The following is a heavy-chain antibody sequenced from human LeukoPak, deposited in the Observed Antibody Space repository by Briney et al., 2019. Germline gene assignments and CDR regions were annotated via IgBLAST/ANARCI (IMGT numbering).Heavy chain of an antibody. V-gene: IGHV4-59*01. Sequence: NPSETLSLTCAVYGGSFSGYYWSWIRQPPGKGLEWIGYIYYSGSTNYNPSLKSRVTISVDTSKNQFSLKLSSVTAADTAVYYCARHGSSGYSFDYWGQGTLVTVSS. CDR1: GGSFSGYY. CDR2: IYYSGST. D-gene: IGHD3-22*01. J-gene: IGHJ4*02. CDR3: ARHGSSGYSFDY.